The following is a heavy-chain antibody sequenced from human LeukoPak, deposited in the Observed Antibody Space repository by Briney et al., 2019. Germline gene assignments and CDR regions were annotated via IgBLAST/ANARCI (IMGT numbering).Heavy chain of an antibody. CDR1: GFTFSSYA. CDR3: ARGRGYSYAKPAGLDY. V-gene: IGHV3-30*04. J-gene: IGHJ4*02. D-gene: IGHD5-18*01. Sequence: PGGSLRLSCAASGFTFSSYAMHWVRQAPGKGLEWVVVISYDGSNKYYADSVKGRFTISRDNSKNTLYLQMNSLRAEDTAVYYCARGRGYSYAKPAGLDYWGQGTLVTVSS. CDR2: ISYDGSNK.